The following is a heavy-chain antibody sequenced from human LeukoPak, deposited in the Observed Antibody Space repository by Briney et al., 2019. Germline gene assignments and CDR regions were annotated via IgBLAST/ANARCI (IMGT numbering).Heavy chain of an antibody. D-gene: IGHD4-17*01. CDR3: ARLTLMTTVTDLFDY. CDR2: ISYSGRT. V-gene: IGHV4-39*01. CDR1: DGSISSNSYY. J-gene: IGHJ4*02. Sequence: PSETLSLTCTVSDGSISSNSYYWGWIRQPPGKGLEWIGSISYSGRTYYNPSLESRVTISVDASKNQFSLELNSVTAADTAVYYCARLTLMTTVTDLFDYWGQGTLVTVSS.